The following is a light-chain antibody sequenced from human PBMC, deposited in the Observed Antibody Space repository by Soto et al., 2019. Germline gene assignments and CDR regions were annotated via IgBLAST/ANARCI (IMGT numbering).Light chain of an antibody. J-gene: IGLJ3*02. CDR3: CSYAGSSTLV. V-gene: IGLV2-23*01. CDR1: SSDVGSYNL. Sequence: QSALTQPASVSGSPGQSITIACTGTSSDVGSYNLVSWYQQHPGKAPKFIIYEGNKRPSGVSNRFSGSKSGNTASLTISGLQAEDDADYYCCSYAGSSTLVFGGGTKVTVL. CDR2: EGN.